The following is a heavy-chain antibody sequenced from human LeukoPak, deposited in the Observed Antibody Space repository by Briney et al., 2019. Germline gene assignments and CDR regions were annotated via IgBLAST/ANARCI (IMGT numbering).Heavy chain of an antibody. Sequence: SETLSLTCTVSGGSISSGDYYWSWICQPPGEGLEWIGYIYYSGSTYYNPSLKSRVTISVDTSKNQFSLKLSSVTAADTAVYYCARDSGGTCSGGSCYSFDPWGQGTLVTVSS. CDR2: IYYSGST. CDR1: GGSISSGDYY. V-gene: IGHV4-30-4*01. D-gene: IGHD2-15*01. J-gene: IGHJ5*02. CDR3: ARDSGGTCSGGSCYSFDP.